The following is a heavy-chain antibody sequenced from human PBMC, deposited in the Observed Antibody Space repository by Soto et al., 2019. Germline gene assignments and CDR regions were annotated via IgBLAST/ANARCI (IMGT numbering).Heavy chain of an antibody. J-gene: IGHJ4*02. D-gene: IGHD1-26*01. CDR1: GFTFRDHY. CDR2: IRNKANNYAT. V-gene: IGHV3-72*01. Sequence: EVQLVESGGGLVQPGGSLRLSCAASGFTFRDHYMDWVRQAPGKGLEWVGRIRNKANNYATEYAASVKDRFTISRDDSTNSLDRQMNSLKTEDTAVYYCARGWALGELLQGAFDYWGQGILVTVSS. CDR3: ARGWALGELLQGAFDY.